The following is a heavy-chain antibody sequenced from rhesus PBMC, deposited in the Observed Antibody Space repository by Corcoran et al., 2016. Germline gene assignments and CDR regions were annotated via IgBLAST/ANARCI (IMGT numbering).Heavy chain of an antibody. CDR2: ISSDERNK. V-gene: IGHV3-54*02. Sequence: EVQLVESGGGLVQPGGSLSLSCAASVFTFCIYGIHWGRQAPGKGRKWAAVISSDERNKYYADSVKDRFTISRDNSNNILYLQMNNLKLEDTAVYYCTRFDVWGPGVVVTVSS. CDR1: VFTFCIYG. J-gene: IGHJ5-1*01. CDR3: TRFDV.